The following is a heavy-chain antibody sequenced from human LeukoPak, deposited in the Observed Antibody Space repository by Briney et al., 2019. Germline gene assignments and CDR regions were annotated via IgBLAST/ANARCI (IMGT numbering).Heavy chain of an antibody. Sequence: PGGSLRLSCGASGFIFSRKWMSWVRQAPGKGLEWVASIKEDGGEKYYVDSLEGRFTISRDNAQNSLYLQMNSLRAEDTAVYYCAKYGDYLDNWGQGTVVTVSS. CDR3: AKYGDYLDN. V-gene: IGHV3-7*01. J-gene: IGHJ4*02. CDR1: GFIFSRKW. CDR2: IKEDGGEK. D-gene: IGHD4-17*01.